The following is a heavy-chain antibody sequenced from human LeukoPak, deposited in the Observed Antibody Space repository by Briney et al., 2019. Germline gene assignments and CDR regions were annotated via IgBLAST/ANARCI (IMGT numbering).Heavy chain of an antibody. D-gene: IGHD3-10*01. CDR1: GYTFTSYA. J-gene: IGHJ3*02. Sequence: ASVKVSCKASGYTFTSYAMHWVRQAPGQRLEWMGWINAGNGNTKYSQEFQGRVTITRDTSASTAYMELSSLRPEDMAVYYCARGRYYYGSGSYFLGDAFDIWGQGTMVTVSS. CDR3: ARGRYYYGSGSYFLGDAFDI. CDR2: INAGNGNT. V-gene: IGHV1-3*03.